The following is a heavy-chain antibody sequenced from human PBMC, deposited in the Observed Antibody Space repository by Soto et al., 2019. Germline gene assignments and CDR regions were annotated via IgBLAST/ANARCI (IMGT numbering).Heavy chain of an antibody. CDR3: ARDYNRRPVGWFDP. Sequence: PSETLSLTCTVSGGSISSGGYYWGWIRQHPGKGLEWIGHINYSGRTYYNSSLKSRVSISVDTSKNQFSLKLSSVTAADTAIYYCARDYNRRPVGWFDPWGQGTLVTVSS. J-gene: IGHJ5*02. V-gene: IGHV4-31*03. D-gene: IGHD3-10*01. CDR1: GGSISSGGYY. CDR2: INYSGRT.